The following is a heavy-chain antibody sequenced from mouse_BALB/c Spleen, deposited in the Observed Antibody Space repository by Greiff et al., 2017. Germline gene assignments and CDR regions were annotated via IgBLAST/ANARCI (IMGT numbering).Heavy chain of an antibody. CDR1: GFNIKDYS. CDR2: IDPENGNT. D-gene: IGHD3-1*01. V-gene: IGHV14-1*02. J-gene: IGHJ4*01. Sequence: DVKLQESGAELVRPGALVKLSCKASGFNIKDYSMHWVKQRPEQGLEWIGWIDPENGNTIYDPKFQGKASITADTSSNTAYLQLSSLTSEDTAVYYCARSGPLNYAMDYWGQGTSVTVSS. CDR3: ARSGPLNYAMDY.